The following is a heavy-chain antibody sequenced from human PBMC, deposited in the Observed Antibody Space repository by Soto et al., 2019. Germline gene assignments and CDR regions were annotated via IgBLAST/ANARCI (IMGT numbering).Heavy chain of an antibody. CDR3: ARSNGDYGDY. V-gene: IGHV4-59*01. CDR1: GDSISSYY. D-gene: IGHD4-17*01. Sequence: SETLSLTCTVSGDSISSYYWSWIRQPPGKGLEWIGYIYYSGSTNYNPSLKSRVIISVDTSKNQFSLKLSSVTAADTAVYYCARSNGDYGDYWSQGILVTVSS. CDR2: IYYSGST. J-gene: IGHJ4*02.